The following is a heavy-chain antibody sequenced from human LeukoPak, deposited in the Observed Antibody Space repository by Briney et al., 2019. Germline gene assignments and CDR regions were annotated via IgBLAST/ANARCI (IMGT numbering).Heavy chain of an antibody. V-gene: IGHV3-48*03. CDR2: ISSSGLYI. CDR3: ATAHGLRYFMDV. CDR1: EFSLGDYE. D-gene: IGHD3-9*01. J-gene: IGHJ6*03. Sequence: QPGGSLRLSCAASEFSLGDYEIHWVRQAPGKGLEWLSYISSSGLYIHYADSVKGRFNVPRDNGKEEVYLQMKSLRADDTAVYYCATAHGLRYFMDVWGKGTTVSVSS.